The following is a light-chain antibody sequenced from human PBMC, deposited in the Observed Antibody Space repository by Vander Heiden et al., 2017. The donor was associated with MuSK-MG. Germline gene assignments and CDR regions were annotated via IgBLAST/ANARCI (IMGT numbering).Light chain of an antibody. CDR1: QSISVY. V-gene: IGKV1-39*01. CDR2: AAS. J-gene: IGKJ2*01. CDR3: QQCFDTPHT. Sequence: DIQMTQSPSSLSASVGDRVTITCRASQSISVYLNWYQQKPGKAPKLLIYAASSLQSGVPSRFSGSGSGTDFTLTISSLQPEDFATYYCQQCFDTPHTFGQGTKLEIK.